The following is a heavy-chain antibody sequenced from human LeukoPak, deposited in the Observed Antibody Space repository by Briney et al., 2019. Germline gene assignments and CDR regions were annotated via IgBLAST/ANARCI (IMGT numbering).Heavy chain of an antibody. V-gene: IGHV3-23*01. CDR2: ISGSGGGT. CDR3: AKAAGRGYNYGDYFDY. D-gene: IGHD5-18*01. Sequence: SGGSLRLTCAASGFTFSNSAMSWVRQAPGKGLERVSAISGSGGGTYYADSVKGRFTISRDNSKNTLYVQMNSLRAADTAVYYCAKAAGRGYNYGDYFDYWGQGTLVTVSS. CDR1: GFTFSNSA. J-gene: IGHJ4*02.